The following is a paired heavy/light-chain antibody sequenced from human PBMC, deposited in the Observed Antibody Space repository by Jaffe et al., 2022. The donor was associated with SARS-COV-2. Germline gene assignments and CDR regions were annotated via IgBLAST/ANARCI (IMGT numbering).Light chain of an antibody. CDR2: YDT. CDR3: QVWDKTSDHWV. CDR1: NIGSRS. V-gene: IGLV3-21*04. Sequence: SSVLTQPPSLSVAPGKTARITCGGNNIGSRSVHWYHQKSGQAPVLVIFYDTDRPSGIPERFSGSKSGNTATLTISRVEAGDEADYYCQVWDKTSDHWVFGGGTKLTVL. J-gene: IGLJ3*02.
Heavy chain of an antibody. CDR1: EFTLSTYG. Sequence: QGQLVESGGGVVQPGRSLRLSCAASEFTLSTYGIHWVRQAPGKGLEWVSVISYDGSNRYYADSVKGRFTISRDNSKHTVYLQMTSLRREDTAVYYCARVQRMTAYFEHWGRGTLVTVSS. CDR2: ISYDGSNR. D-gene: IGHD5-18*01. CDR3: ARVQRMTAYFEH. V-gene: IGHV3-30*03. J-gene: IGHJ4*02.